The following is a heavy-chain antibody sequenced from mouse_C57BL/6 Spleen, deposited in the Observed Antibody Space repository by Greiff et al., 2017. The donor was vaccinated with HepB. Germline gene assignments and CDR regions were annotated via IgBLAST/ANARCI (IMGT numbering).Heavy chain of an antibody. Sequence: QVQLQQPGAELVKPGASVKLSCKASGYTFTSYWMQWVKQSPGQGLEWIGEIDPSDSYTNYNQKFKGKATLTVDTSSSTAYMQLSSLTSEDSAVYYCARERGTFDYWGQGTTLTVSS. CDR2: IDPSDSYT. V-gene: IGHV1-50*01. CDR1: GYTFTSYW. CDR3: ARERGTFDY. J-gene: IGHJ2*01.